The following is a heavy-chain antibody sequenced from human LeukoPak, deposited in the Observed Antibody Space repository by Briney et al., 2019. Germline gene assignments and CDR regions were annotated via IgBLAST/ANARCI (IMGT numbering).Heavy chain of an antibody. V-gene: IGHV3-11*01. Sequence: GGSLRLSCAASGFTFSDYYMSWLRQAPGKGLEWVSYISSSGSTIYYADSVKGRFTISRDKAKNSLYLQMNSLRAEDTAVYYCATGAVAGHDAFDIWGQGTMVTVSS. D-gene: IGHD6-19*01. CDR1: GFTFSDYY. CDR3: ATGAVAGHDAFDI. CDR2: ISSSGSTI. J-gene: IGHJ3*02.